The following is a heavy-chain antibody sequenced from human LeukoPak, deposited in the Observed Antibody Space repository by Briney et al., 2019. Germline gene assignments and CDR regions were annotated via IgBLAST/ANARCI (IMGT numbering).Heavy chain of an antibody. Sequence: ASVKVSCKASGYTFTGYYMHWVRQAPGQGLEWMGWINPNSGGTNYAQKFQGRVTMTRDTSISTAYMELSRLRSDDTAVYYCARVVGAAAGSGGFDPWGQGTLVTVSS. D-gene: IGHD6-13*01. CDR3: ARVVGAAAGSGGFDP. CDR2: INPNSGGT. CDR1: GYTFTGYY. V-gene: IGHV1-2*02. J-gene: IGHJ5*02.